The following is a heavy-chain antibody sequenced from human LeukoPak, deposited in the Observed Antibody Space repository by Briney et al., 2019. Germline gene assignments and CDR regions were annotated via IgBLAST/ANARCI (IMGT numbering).Heavy chain of an antibody. D-gene: IGHD2-2*01. Sequence: HGESLKISCKGSGFLFTSNWIGWVRQMPGKGLEWMGIVYPGDSDTRYSPSFQGQVTISADKSISTAYLQWSSLKASDTAMYYCARFQIVVVPPAKYYFDYWGQGTLVTVSS. V-gene: IGHV5-51*01. CDR2: VYPGDSDT. CDR3: ARFQIVVVPPAKYYFDY. CDR1: GFLFTSNW. J-gene: IGHJ4*02.